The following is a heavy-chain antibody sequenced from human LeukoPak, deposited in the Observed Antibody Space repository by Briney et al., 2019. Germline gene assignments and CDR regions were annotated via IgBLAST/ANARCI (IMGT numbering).Heavy chain of an antibody. Sequence: GGSLRLPCAASGFTFSSYAMHWVRQAPGKGLEWVSVIYSGGSTYYADSVKGRFTISRDNSKNTLYLQMNSLRAEDTAVYYCASPLRYSSSWYYFDYWGQGTLVTVSS. CDR1: GFTFSSYA. CDR3: ASPLRYSSSWYYFDY. V-gene: IGHV3-53*01. CDR2: IYSGGST. D-gene: IGHD6-13*01. J-gene: IGHJ4*02.